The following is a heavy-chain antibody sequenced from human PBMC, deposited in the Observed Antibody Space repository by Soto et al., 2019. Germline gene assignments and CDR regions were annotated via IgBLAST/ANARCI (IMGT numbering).Heavy chain of an antibody. CDR1: GYTFTSYD. D-gene: IGHD6-19*01. V-gene: IGHV1-18*01. CDR3: ARGSDSLGW. Sequence: QVQLVQSGAEVKKPGASVKVSCKASGYTFTSYDITWVRQAPGQGLERMGWINPYNAKTNSAQKFQGRVSMTTDTSSSTAYMEVLSLRSDDTAIYYCARGSDSLGWWGQGTLVTVSS. CDR2: INPYNAKT. J-gene: IGHJ4*02.